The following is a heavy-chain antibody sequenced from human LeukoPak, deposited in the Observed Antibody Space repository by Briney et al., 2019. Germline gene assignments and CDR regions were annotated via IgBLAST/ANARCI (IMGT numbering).Heavy chain of an antibody. CDR2: IYSDGST. CDR3: ARATLDN. J-gene: IGHJ4*02. V-gene: IGHV3-53*01. Sequence: PGGSLRLSCAASGFSVISNYFSWVRQAPGKGLEWVSVIYSDGSTKYADSVKARFTISRDNSKNTVYLQMNSLRVEDTAVYYCARATLDNWGQGTLVTVSS. CDR1: GFSVISNY.